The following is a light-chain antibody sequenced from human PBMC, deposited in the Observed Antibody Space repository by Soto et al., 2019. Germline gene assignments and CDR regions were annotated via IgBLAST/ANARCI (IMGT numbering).Light chain of an antibody. CDR1: QSVPSTY. CDR2: GTS. J-gene: IGKJ1*01. Sequence: VLSQSPGRVSLSPGERATLSCRASQSVPSTYFAWYQQKPGQPPRLLISGTSNRATGIPDSFSGSGSGTDFTLTISRLEPEDFAVYFCQQFGNSPWTFGQGTKVEI. V-gene: IGKV3-20*01. CDR3: QQFGNSPWT.